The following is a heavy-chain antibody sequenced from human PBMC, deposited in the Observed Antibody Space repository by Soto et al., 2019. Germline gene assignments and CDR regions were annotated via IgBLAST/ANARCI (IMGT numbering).Heavy chain of an antibody. J-gene: IGHJ4*02. Sequence: PGGSLRLSCAASGFTFAHYAMMWARQAPGRGLEWVSTIDGPTTNTHYIDSVKGRFFISRDNAINTVYLQMNGLRAEDTAVYYCATWLSAHFDHWGRGTLVTVSS. CDR2: IDGPTTNT. CDR3: ATWLSAHFDH. CDR1: GFTFAHYA. D-gene: IGHD6-19*01. V-gene: IGHV3-23*05.